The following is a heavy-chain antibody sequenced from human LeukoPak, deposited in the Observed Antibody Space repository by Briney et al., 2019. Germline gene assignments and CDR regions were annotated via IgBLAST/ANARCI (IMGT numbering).Heavy chain of an antibody. Sequence: SQTLSLTCTVSGGSISSTDYYWTWIRQSPGKGLEWLGYIYYSGSTYYNPSLKSRITMSIDTSKKQFSLNLSSVTAADTAVYYCARGPGAVGYSSWFDPWGQGTLVTVSS. V-gene: IGHV4-30-4*01. CDR3: ARGPGAVGYSSWFDP. D-gene: IGHD1-26*01. J-gene: IGHJ5*02. CDR2: IYYSGST. CDR1: GGSISSTDYY.